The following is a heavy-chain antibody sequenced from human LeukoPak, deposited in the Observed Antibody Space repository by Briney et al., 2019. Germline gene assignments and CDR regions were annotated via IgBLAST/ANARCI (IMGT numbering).Heavy chain of an antibody. Sequence: ASVKVSCKASGGTFSSYAIGWGGQAPGQGLEWRGRIIPILGIANYAQKFQGRVTITADKSTSTAYMELSSLRSEDTAVYYCARDSRETAAGGNWGQGTLVTVSS. CDR3: ARDSRETAAGGN. D-gene: IGHD6-13*01. CDR1: GGTFSSYA. V-gene: IGHV1-69*04. CDR2: IIPILGIA. J-gene: IGHJ4*02.